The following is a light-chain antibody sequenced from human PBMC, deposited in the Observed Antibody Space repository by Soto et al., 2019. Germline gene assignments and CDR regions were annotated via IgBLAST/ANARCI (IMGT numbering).Light chain of an antibody. Sequence: QSALTQPASVSGSPEQSITISCTGTSSDVGAYNLVSWYQQHPGKAPRLIIYEGSKRPSGISHRFSGSTSDNTASLTIPGLRAEDEAHYLCCSYAGSRTFVFGGGTQLTVL. CDR1: SSDVGAYNL. CDR3: CSYAGSRTFV. J-gene: IGLJ7*01. V-gene: IGLV2-23*01. CDR2: EGS.